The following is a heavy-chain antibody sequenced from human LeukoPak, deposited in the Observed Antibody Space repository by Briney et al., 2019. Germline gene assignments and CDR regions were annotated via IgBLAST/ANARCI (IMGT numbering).Heavy chain of an antibody. V-gene: IGHV1-18*01. Sequence: ASVKVSCKASGYTFTSYGISWVRQAPGQGLEWMGWISAYNGNTNYAQKLQGRVTMTTDTSTSTAYMELRILRSDDTAVYYCARWDSSSWYGPPITGFDPWGQGTLVTVSS. CDR2: ISAYNGNT. D-gene: IGHD6-13*01. CDR1: GYTFTSYG. J-gene: IGHJ5*02. CDR3: ARWDSSSWYGPPITGFDP.